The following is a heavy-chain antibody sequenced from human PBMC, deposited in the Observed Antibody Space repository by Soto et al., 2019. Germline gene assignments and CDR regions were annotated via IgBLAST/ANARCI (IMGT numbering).Heavy chain of an antibody. V-gene: IGHV4-39*01. J-gene: IGHJ5*02. CDR2: IFYSGST. CDR3: ARQPTTGDTDLWFDP. CDR1: GGSISTSRSY. Sequence: PSETLSLTCNVSGGSISTSRSYWAWIRQPPGKGLEWLANIFYSGSTYYNPSLASRVTVSVDTSKNEFSLKLMSVTAADTAFFFCARQPTTGDTDLWFDPWGQGTLVTVSS. D-gene: IGHD2-21*01.